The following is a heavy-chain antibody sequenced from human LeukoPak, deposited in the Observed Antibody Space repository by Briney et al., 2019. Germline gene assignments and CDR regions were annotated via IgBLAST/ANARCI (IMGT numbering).Heavy chain of an antibody. V-gene: IGHV1-24*01. D-gene: IGHD3-10*01. Sequence: GASVKVSCKASGYTFTSTGINWVRQAPGKGLEWMGGFDPEDGETIYAQKFQGRVTVTEDTSTDTAYMELSSLRSEDTAVYYCTTDRKYYYGSGSYRNWGQGTLVTVSS. CDR2: FDPEDGET. CDR3: TTDRKYYYGSGSYRN. CDR1: GYTFTSTG. J-gene: IGHJ4*02.